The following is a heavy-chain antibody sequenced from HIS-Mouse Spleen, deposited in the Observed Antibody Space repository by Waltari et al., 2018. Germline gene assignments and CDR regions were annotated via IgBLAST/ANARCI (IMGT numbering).Heavy chain of an antibody. J-gene: IGHJ1*01. V-gene: IGHV3-43*01. Sequence: EVQLVESGGVVVQPGGSLRLSCAASGFTFDDYTMHWVRQGPGKGLEWVSLISWAGGSTYYADSVKGRFTISRDNSKNSLYVQMNSLRTEDTALYYCAKDGEAVDFQHWGQGTLVTVSS. D-gene: IGHD2-15*01. CDR1: GFTFDDYT. CDR2: ISWAGGST. CDR3: AKDGEAVDFQH.